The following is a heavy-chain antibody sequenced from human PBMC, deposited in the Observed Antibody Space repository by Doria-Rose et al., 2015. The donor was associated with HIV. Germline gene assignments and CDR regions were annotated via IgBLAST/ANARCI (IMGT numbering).Heavy chain of an antibody. CDR3: ARIKSSRWYHKYYFDF. V-gene: IGHV2-26*01. Sequence: QESGPVLVKPTETLTLTCTVSGVSLSSPGMGVSWIRQPPGKALEWLANNFSDDERSYTTSPKSRLTISRGTSKSQVVLTMTDMDPVDTATYYCARIKSSRWYHKYYFDFWGQGTLAIVSA. CDR2: NFSDDER. D-gene: IGHD6-13*01. CDR1: GVSLSSPGMG. J-gene: IGHJ4*02.